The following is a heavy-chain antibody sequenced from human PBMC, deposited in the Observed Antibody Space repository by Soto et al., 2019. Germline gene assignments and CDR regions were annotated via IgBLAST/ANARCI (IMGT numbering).Heavy chain of an antibody. CDR2: ISAYNGTT. V-gene: IGHV1-18*01. Sequence: QVQLVQSGAEVKKPGASVKVSCKAFGYTFTSYGINWVRQAPGQGLEWMGWISAYNGTTNYAQKLQGRVTMTTDTSTGTAYMELRSLRSDDTAVYYCARDYYDRSGYYLAYFDYWGQGTLVTVSS. CDR3: ARDYYDRSGYYLAYFDY. CDR1: GYTFTSYG. D-gene: IGHD3-22*01. J-gene: IGHJ4*02.